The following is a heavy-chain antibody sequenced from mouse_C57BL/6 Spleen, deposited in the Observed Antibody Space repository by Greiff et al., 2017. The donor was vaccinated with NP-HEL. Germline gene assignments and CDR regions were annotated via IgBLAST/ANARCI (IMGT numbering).Heavy chain of an antibody. D-gene: IGHD1-1*01. CDR3: ALIYYYGHY. J-gene: IGHJ2*01. CDR2: IYPGDGDT. V-gene: IGHV1-82*01. Sequence: QVQLQQSGPELVKPGASVKISCKASGYAFSSSWMNWVKQRPGKGLEWIGRIYPGDGDTNYNGKFKGKATLTADKSSSTAYMQLSSLTSEDSAVYFCALIYYYGHYWGQGTTLTVSS. CDR1: GYAFSSSW.